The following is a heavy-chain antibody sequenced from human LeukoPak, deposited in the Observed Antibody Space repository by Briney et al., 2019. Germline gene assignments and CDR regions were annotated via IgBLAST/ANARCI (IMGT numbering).Heavy chain of an antibody. CDR3: ARGDRELLLYWYFDL. CDR2: TYYRSKWYN. Sequence: SQTLSLTCVISGDSVSSNSAAWNWIRQSPSRGLEWLGRTYYRSKWYNDYAVSVKSRITINPDTSKNQFSLKLSSVTAADTAVYYCARGDRELLLYWYFDLWGRGTLVTVSS. V-gene: IGHV6-1*01. CDR1: GDSVSSNSAA. J-gene: IGHJ2*01. D-gene: IGHD3-10*01.